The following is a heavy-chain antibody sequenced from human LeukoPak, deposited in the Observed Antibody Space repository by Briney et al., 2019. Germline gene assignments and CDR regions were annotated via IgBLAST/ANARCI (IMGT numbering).Heavy chain of an antibody. D-gene: IGHD5-24*01. J-gene: IGHJ5*02. CDR2: ISAYNGNT. CDR1: GYTFTSYG. V-gene: IGHV1-18*01. Sequence: GASVKVSCKASGYTFTSYGISWVRQAPGQGLEWMGWISAYNGNTNYAQKLQGRVTMTTDTSTSTAYMELRSLRSDDTAVYYCARSKMATIWYWFDPWGQRTLVTVSS. CDR3: ARSKMATIWYWFDP.